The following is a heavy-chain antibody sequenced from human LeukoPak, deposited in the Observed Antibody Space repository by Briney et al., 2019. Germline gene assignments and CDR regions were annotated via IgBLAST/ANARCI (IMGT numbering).Heavy chain of an antibody. D-gene: IGHD3-22*01. V-gene: IGHV3-74*01. Sequence: GGSLRLSCAASGFTFSSYWMHWVRQAPGKGLVWVSRINTDGSSTAYADSVKGRFTISRDNAKNTLYLQMNSLRAEDTAVYYCARVATYYDSSGYNSGYFDYWGQGTLVTVSS. CDR2: INTDGSST. CDR3: ARVATYYDSSGYNSGYFDY. CDR1: GFTFSSYW. J-gene: IGHJ4*02.